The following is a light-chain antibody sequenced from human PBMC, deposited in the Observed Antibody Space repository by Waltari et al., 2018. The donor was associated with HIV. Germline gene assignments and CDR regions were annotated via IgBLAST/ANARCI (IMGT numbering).Light chain of an antibody. V-gene: IGLV3-25*03. CDR1: ALAKQF. CDR2: NDK. Sequence: SFDLRQAPALSVSPGQTARIPCSGDALAKQFCYWSQQKPGQAPVLVIHNDKERPSGIPQRFSGSSSGTTATLTISGVQAEDEADYYCQSADSSVTYEVVFGGGTKLTVL. CDR3: QSADSSVTYEVV. J-gene: IGLJ3*02.